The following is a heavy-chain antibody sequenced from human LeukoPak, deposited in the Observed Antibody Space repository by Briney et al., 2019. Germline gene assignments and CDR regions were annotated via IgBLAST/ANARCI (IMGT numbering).Heavy chain of an antibody. D-gene: IGHD4-17*01. Sequence: ASVKVSCKASGYTFTSYGISWVRQAPGQGLEWMGWISAYNGNTNYAQKLQGRVTMTTDTSTSTAYMELRSLRSDDTAVYYCARDRGVGDPDYGDYESSSYFDYWGRGTLVTVSS. CDR3: ARDRGVGDPDYGDYESSSYFDY. V-gene: IGHV1-18*01. CDR2: ISAYNGNT. J-gene: IGHJ4*02. CDR1: GYTFTSYG.